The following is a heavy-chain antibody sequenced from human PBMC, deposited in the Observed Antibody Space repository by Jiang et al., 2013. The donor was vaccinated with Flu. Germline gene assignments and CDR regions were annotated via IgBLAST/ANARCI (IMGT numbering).Heavy chain of an antibody. CDR3: ARGAVATVWDFDS. Sequence: SGAEVKEPGASVKVSCNVSGYILSRYGVHWVRQAPGQGPEWMGWFNGMNDNTRYSQKFQGRVAITRDTSASTVFMELSELTSEDTALYYCARGAVATVWDFDSWGQGTPVTVSS. CDR1: GYILSRYG. J-gene: IGHJ4*02. CDR2: FNGMNDNT. D-gene: IGHD6-19*01. V-gene: IGHV1-3*01.